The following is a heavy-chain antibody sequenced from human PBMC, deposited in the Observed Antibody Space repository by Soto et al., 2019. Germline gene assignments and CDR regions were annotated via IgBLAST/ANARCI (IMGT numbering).Heavy chain of an antibody. CDR1: GYTLTELS. V-gene: IGHV1-24*01. CDR3: ATAQFGYGDYYYFDY. J-gene: IGHJ4*02. CDR2: FDPEDGET. Sequence: SVKVSCKVSGYTLTELSMHWVRQAPGKGLEWMGGFDPEDGETIYAQKFQGRVTMTEDTSTDTAYMELSSLRSEDTAVYYCATAQFGYGDYYYFDYWGQGTLVTVSS. D-gene: IGHD4-17*01.